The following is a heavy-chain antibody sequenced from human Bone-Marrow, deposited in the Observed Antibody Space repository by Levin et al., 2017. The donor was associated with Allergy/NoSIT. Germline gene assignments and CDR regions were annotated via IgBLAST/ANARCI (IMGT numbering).Heavy chain of an antibody. CDR2: INPNSGGT. D-gene: IGHD3-22*01. J-gene: IGHJ4*02. Sequence: ASVKVSCKASGYSFTDYYIQWVRQAPGQGLEWMGWINPNSGGTNFAQRFQGRVTMTRDTSISTAYMDLSRLTSDDTAMYYCARFTVYYETSGVDLDYWGQGTLVTVSS. CDR3: ARFTVYYETSGVDLDY. CDR1: GYSFTDYY. V-gene: IGHV1-2*02.